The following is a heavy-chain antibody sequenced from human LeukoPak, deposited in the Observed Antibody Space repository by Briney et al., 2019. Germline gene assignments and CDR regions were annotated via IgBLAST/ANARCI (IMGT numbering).Heavy chain of an antibody. V-gene: IGHV4-59*08. Sequence: SETLSLTCTVSGGSISSYYWSWIRQPPGKGLEWIGYIYYSGSTNYNPSLKSRVTISVDTSKNRFSLKLRSLTAADTAVYYCARHVGYGNNWFDPWGQGTLVTVSS. CDR3: ARHVGYGNNWFDP. D-gene: IGHD5-18*01. CDR1: GGSISSYY. J-gene: IGHJ5*02. CDR2: IYYSGST.